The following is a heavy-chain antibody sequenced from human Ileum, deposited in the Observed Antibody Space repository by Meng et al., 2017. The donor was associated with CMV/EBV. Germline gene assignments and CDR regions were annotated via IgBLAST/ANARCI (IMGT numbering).Heavy chain of an antibody. Sequence: GSPTRSGSASGFTFSSCAMSWLRQAPGKGLEWVSSISGGGGVTYYAESVKGRFTISRDNSKVTLYLQMNSLRVEDTALYYCAKDMNYCSQGTLVTVSS. V-gene: IGHV3-23*01. J-gene: IGHJ4*02. CDR3: AKDMNY. CDR1: GFTFSSCA. CDR2: ISGGGGVT.